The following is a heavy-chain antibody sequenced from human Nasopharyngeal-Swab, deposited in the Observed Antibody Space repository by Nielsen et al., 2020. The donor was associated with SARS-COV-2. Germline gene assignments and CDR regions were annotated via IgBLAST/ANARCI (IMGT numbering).Heavy chain of an antibody. CDR3: AREGAHYYDSSGYFSHDY. V-gene: IGHV1-69*01. D-gene: IGHD3-22*01. CDR2: IIPIFGTA. J-gene: IGHJ4*02. Sequence: WVRRAPGQGLEWMGGIIPIFGTANYAQKFQGRVTITADESTRTAYMGLSSLRSEDTAMYYCAREGAHYYDSSGYFSHDYWGQGTLVTFSS.